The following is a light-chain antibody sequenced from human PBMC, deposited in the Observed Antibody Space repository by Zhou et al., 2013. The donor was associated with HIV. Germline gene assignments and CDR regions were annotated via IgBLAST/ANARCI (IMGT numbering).Light chain of an antibody. CDR3: QQYGSSPWT. CDR1: QSVSSSY. V-gene: IGKV3-20*01. CDR2: DAS. J-gene: IGKJ1*01. Sequence: EIVLTQSPGTLSLSPGEGATLSCRASQSVSSSYLAWYQQKPGQAPRLLIYDASIRPTGIPDRFSGSGSGTDFTLTIARLEPEDFAVYYCQQYGSSPWTFGQGTKVE.